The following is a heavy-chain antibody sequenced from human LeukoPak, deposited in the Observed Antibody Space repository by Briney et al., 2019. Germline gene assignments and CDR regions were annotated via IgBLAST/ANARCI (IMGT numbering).Heavy chain of an antibody. CDR2: IRWDGIIK. Sequence: PGGSLRLSCAASGFTFSSYGMHWVRQAPGKGPEWVAFIRWDGIIKYYADSVKGRFTISRDTSKNTLYLQMNSLRAEDTAVYYCARSKSYDSSGYYFDYWGQGTLVTVSS. CDR1: GFTFSSYG. CDR3: ARSKSYDSSGYYFDY. J-gene: IGHJ4*02. V-gene: IGHV3-30*02. D-gene: IGHD3-22*01.